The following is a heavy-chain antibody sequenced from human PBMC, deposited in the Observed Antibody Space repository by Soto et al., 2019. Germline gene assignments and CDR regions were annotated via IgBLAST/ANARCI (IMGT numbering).Heavy chain of an antibody. J-gene: IGHJ5*02. CDR3: AREVEVHTTVFGA. D-gene: IGHD1-1*01. Sequence: QLQLVQSGTEVKKPGSSVTVSCKASGGTFGNYAINWLRQAPGQGLQWMGDISPMFHKANYEQTCQGRVSITADESTNTVYMERSSLRSEDTALYYCAREVEVHTTVFGAWGQGTLVTVSS. V-gene: IGHV1-69*01. CDR1: GGTFGNYA. CDR2: ISPMFHKA.